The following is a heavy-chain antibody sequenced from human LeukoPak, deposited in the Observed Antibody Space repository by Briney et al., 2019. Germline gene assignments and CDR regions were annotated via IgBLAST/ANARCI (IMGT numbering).Heavy chain of an antibody. Sequence: SQTLSLTCTVSGGSISSYYWSRIRQPPRKGLEWIGYIYYSGSTNYNPSLKSRVTISVDTSKNQFSLKLSSVTAADTAVYYCARGGRRYFDWLRDSLFDYWGQGTLVTVSS. D-gene: IGHD3-9*01. V-gene: IGHV4-59*01. CDR3: ARGGRRYFDWLRDSLFDY. J-gene: IGHJ4*02. CDR2: IYYSGST. CDR1: GGSISSYY.